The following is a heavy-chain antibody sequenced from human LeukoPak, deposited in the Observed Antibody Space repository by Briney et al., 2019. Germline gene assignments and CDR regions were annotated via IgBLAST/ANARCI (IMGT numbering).Heavy chain of an antibody. Sequence: QPGGSLRLSCAASGFTFSSYGMHWVRQAPGKGLEWVAFIRYDGSNKYYADSVKGRFTISRDNSRNTLYLQINSLRAEDTAVYYCAKEYCSGGSCLNYWGQGTLVTVSS. D-gene: IGHD2-15*01. CDR2: IRYDGSNK. CDR1: GFTFSSYG. J-gene: IGHJ4*02. CDR3: AKEYCSGGSCLNY. V-gene: IGHV3-30*02.